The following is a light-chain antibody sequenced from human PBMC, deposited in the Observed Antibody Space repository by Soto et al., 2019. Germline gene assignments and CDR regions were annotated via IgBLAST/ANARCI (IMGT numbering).Light chain of an antibody. J-gene: IGKJ4*01. CDR1: QDISNY. Sequence: DIQMTQSPSSLSASVGDRVTITCQASQDISNYLYWYQQKPGQAPKLLIYDASNFETGVPSRFSGSGSVTAFNFTISSLQPEDIATYYCQQYYNFPLSFGGGTKVEIK. CDR3: QQYYNFPLS. V-gene: IGKV1-33*01. CDR2: DAS.